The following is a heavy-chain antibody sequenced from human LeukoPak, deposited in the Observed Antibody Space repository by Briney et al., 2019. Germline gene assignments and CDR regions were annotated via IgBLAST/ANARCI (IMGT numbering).Heavy chain of an antibody. V-gene: IGHV4-39*07. Sequence: PSETLSLTCTVSGGSISSSSYYWGWIRQPPGKGLEWIGEINHSGSTNYNPSLKSRVTISVDTSKNQFSLKLSSVTAADTAVYYCARRHLRGYSYGLKYFQHWGQGTLVTVSS. D-gene: IGHD5-18*01. CDR2: INHSGST. J-gene: IGHJ1*01. CDR1: GGSISSSSYY. CDR3: ARRHLRGYSYGLKYFQH.